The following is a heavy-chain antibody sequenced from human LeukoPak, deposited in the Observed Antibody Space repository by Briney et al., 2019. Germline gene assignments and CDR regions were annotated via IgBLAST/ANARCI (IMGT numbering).Heavy chain of an antibody. CDR3: ARGTSGYYSFDY. Sequence: PSETLSLTCTVSGGSISTSSYYWGWIRQPPGKGLEWLGSIYYGGSTYYNPSLKSRVTISVDTSKNQFSLKLTSVTAADTAIYYCARGTSGYYSFDYWGQGILLTVSS. CDR1: GGSISTSSYY. V-gene: IGHV4-39*01. CDR2: IYYGGST. D-gene: IGHD3-22*01. J-gene: IGHJ4*02.